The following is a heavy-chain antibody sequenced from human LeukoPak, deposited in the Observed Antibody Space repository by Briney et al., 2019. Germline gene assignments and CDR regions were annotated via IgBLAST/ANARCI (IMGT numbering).Heavy chain of an antibody. CDR3: ARDSSGYFAFDY. V-gene: IGHV4-31*03. Sequence: SETLSLTCTVSGGSISSGGYYWSWIRQHPGKGLEWIGYIYYSGSTYYNPSLKSRVTISVDTSKNQSSLNLSSVTAADTAVYYCARDSSGYFAFDYWGQGTLVTVSS. J-gene: IGHJ4*02. CDR2: IYYSGST. CDR1: GGSISSGGYY. D-gene: IGHD3-22*01.